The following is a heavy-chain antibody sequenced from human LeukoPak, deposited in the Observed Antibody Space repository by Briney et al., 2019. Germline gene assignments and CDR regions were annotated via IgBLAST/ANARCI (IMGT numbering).Heavy chain of an antibody. CDR1: GITFRNAW. D-gene: IGHD3-22*01. V-gene: IGHV3-15*01. J-gene: IGHJ4*02. Sequence: GGSLRLSCAASGITFRNAWVSWVRQAPGRGLEWIGRIKSKTDGGTTDDAAPVKGRFTISRDDSKNTLYLQMNSLKTEDTAVYYCTTDSGRLVVTWGQGTLVTVSS. CDR2: IKSKTDGGTT. CDR3: TTDSGRLVVT.